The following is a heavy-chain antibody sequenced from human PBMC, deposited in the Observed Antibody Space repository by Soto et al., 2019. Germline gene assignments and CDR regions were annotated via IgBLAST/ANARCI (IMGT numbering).Heavy chain of an antibody. CDR1: GGSISSGDYY. CDR3: ARQRDSSGHYTNWLHT. D-gene: IGHD3-22*01. Sequence: SETLSLTCTVSGGSISSGDYYWSWIRQPPGKGLEWIGYIYYSGSTYYNPSLKSRVTISVDTSKNQFSLKLSSVTAADTAVYYCARQRDSSGHYTNWLHTWGQGTLLKVSS. J-gene: IGHJ5*02. CDR2: IYYSGST. V-gene: IGHV4-30-4*01.